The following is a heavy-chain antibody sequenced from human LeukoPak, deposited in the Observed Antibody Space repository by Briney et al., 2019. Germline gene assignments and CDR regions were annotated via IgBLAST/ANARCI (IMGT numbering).Heavy chain of an antibody. J-gene: IGHJ4*02. CDR3: ARSYDFWSGYYADY. Sequence: PSETLSLTCTVSGGSISSYYWSWIRQPPGKGLEWIGYIYYSGSTNYNPSLKSRVTISVDTSKNQFSLKLSSVTAADTAVYYCARSYDFWSGYYADYWGQGTLVTVSS. CDR1: GGSISSYY. CDR2: IYYSGST. D-gene: IGHD3-3*01. V-gene: IGHV4-59*12.